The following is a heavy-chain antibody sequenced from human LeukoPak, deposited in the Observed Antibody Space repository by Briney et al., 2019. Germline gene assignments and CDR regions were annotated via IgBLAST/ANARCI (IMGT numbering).Heavy chain of an antibody. J-gene: IGHJ4*02. Sequence: GGSLRLSCTGSGFTFGDYAMSWVRQAPGKGLDGVAFIRSKAYGGTPEYAASVKGRFTISRDDSKNIAYVQMNSLRTEDTAVYYCTRTPSAAAPFDYWGQGSLVTVSS. D-gene: IGHD2-2*01. CDR1: GFTFGDYA. V-gene: IGHV3-49*04. CDR3: TRTPSAAAPFDY. CDR2: IRSKAYGGTP.